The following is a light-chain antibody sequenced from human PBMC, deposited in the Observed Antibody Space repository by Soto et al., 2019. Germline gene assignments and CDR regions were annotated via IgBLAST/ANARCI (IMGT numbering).Light chain of an antibody. V-gene: IGKV1-12*01. Sequence: DIQMTQSPSSVSASVGDGVTISCRASQDISSWVAWYQQKPGRAPKLLISAASSLHSGVPRRFSGSGSGTDFSLIISSLQPEDFATYFCQQGDSFPFTFGGGTKVEI. J-gene: IGKJ4*01. CDR2: AAS. CDR3: QQGDSFPFT. CDR1: QDISSW.